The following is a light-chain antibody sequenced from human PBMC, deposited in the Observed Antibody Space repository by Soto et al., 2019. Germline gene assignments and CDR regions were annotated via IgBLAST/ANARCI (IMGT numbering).Light chain of an antibody. Sequence: EIVMTLSPATLSVSPGERATLSCRASESVGSNLAWYQQKPGQAPRLLIHGASKRATGIPARFSGSGSGTEFTLTISSLQSEDFAVYYCQQYYKWPPETFGQGTKVDIK. CDR3: QQYYKWPPET. CDR1: ESVGSN. V-gene: IGKV3-15*01. J-gene: IGKJ2*01. CDR2: GAS.